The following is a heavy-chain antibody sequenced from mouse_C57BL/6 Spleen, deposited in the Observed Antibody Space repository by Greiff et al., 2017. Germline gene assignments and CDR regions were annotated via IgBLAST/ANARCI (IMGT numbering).Heavy chain of an antibody. CDR3: ARSPPFRDYGSSPFAY. V-gene: IGHV1-59*01. J-gene: IGHJ3*01. CDR2: IDPSDSYT. Sequence: QVQLQQPGAELVRPGTSVKLSCKASGYTFTSYWMHWVKQRPGQGLEWIGVIDPSDSYTNYNQKFKGKATLTVDTSSSTAYMQLSSLTSEDSAVYSCARSPPFRDYGSSPFAYWGQGTLVTVSA. CDR1: GYTFTSYW. D-gene: IGHD1-1*01.